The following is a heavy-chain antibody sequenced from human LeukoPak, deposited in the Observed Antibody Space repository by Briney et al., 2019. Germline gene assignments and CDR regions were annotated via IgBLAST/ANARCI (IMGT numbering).Heavy chain of an antibody. V-gene: IGHV4-38-2*02. Sequence: KTSETLSLTCTVSGYSISSGYYWGWIRQPPGKGLEWIGGIYHSGSTYYNPSLKSRVTISVDTSKNHFSLKLSSVTAADTAVYYCARDASRDGYNRGYNWFDPWGQGTLVTVSS. D-gene: IGHD5-24*01. CDR2: IYHSGST. CDR3: ARDASRDGYNRGYNWFDP. CDR1: GYSISSGYY. J-gene: IGHJ5*02.